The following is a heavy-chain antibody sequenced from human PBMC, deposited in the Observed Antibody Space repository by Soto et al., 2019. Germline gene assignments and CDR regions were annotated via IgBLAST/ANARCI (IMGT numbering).Heavy chain of an antibody. Sequence: SETLSLTCTVSGGSISSYYWSWIRQPPGKGLEWIGYMYYSGSTNYNPSLKSRVTISVDPSKNQFSLKLSSVTAADTAVYYCAAGGGLPRYYWGQGTLVTVS. J-gene: IGHJ4*02. V-gene: IGHV4-59*12. CDR2: MYYSGST. CDR3: AAGGGLPRYY. D-gene: IGHD5-12*01. CDR1: GGSISSYY.